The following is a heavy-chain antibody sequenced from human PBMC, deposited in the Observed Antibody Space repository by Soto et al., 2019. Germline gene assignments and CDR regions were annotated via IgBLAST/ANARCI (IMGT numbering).Heavy chain of an antibody. CDR3: ARGAEMATIGVDY. CDR2: IYYSGST. J-gene: IGHJ4*02. V-gene: IGHV4-30-4*01. Sequence: QVQLQESGPGLVKPSQTLSLTCTVSGGSISSGDYYWSWIRQPPGKGLEWIGYIYYSGSTYYNPSLKSRVTLSVDTSKNQFSLKLSSVTAADTAVYYCARGAEMATIGVDYWGQGTLVTVSS. CDR1: GGSISSGDYY. D-gene: IGHD5-12*01.